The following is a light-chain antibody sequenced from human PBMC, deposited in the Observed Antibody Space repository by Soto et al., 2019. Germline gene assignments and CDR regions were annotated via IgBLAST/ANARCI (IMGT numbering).Light chain of an antibody. V-gene: IGLV1-40*01. CDR1: SSNIGAGYD. CDR3: QSYDSSLSVV. CDR2: GNS. Sequence: QSVLTQPPSVSGAPGQRVTISCTGSSSNIGAGYDVHWYQQLPGTAPKLLIYGNSNRPSGVPDRFSGSKSGTSASLAITGLQAEDEADYYCQSYDSSLSVVFGTGTKLPVL. J-gene: IGLJ1*01.